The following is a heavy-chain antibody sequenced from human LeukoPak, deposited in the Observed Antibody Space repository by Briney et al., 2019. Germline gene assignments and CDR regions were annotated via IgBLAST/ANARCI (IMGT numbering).Heavy chain of an antibody. Sequence: SVKVSCKASGGTFSSYAISWVRQAPGQGLEWMGGIIPIFGTANYAQKLQGRVTITTDESTSTAYMELSSLRSEDTAVYYCARGGTNYYDSSGYYPPTHWFDPWGQGTLVTVSS. J-gene: IGHJ5*02. D-gene: IGHD3-22*01. V-gene: IGHV1-69*05. CDR1: GGTFSSYA. CDR3: ARGGTNYYDSSGYYPPTHWFDP. CDR2: IIPIFGTA.